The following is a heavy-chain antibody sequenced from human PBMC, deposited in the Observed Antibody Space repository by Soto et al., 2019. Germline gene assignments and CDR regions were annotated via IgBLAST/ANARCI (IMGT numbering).Heavy chain of an antibody. Sequence: PSETLSLTCTVSGGSISSSSYYWGWIRQPPGKGLEWIGSIYYSGSTYYNPSLKSRVTISVDTSKNQFSLKLSSVTAADTAVYYCARHLPDIVATITLGSAWFDPWGQGTLVTVSS. J-gene: IGHJ5*02. CDR3: ARHLPDIVATITLGSAWFDP. CDR1: GGSISSSSYY. CDR2: IYYSGST. V-gene: IGHV4-39*01. D-gene: IGHD5-12*01.